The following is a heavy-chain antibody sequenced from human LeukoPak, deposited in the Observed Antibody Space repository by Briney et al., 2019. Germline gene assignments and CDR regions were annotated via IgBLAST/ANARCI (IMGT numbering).Heavy chain of an antibody. Sequence: SETLSLTCTVSGYSISSGYYWGWIRQPPGKGLEWIGSIYHSGSTYYNPSLKSRVTISVDTSKNQFSLKLSSVTAADTAVYYCARDGGRTSSDAVEIWGQGTMVIVSS. V-gene: IGHV4-38-2*02. CDR3: ARDGGRTSSDAVEI. CDR2: IYHSGST. D-gene: IGHD2-2*01. J-gene: IGHJ3*02. CDR1: GYSISSGYY.